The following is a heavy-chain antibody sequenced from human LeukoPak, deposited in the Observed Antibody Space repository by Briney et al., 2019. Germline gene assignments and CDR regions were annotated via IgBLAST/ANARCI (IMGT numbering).Heavy chain of an antibody. CDR2: IRSKAYGETA. D-gene: IGHD1-1*01. CDR1: GFTFGDYA. V-gene: IGHV3-49*03. Sequence: LPGGSLRLSCTASGFTFGDYAMSWIRQAPGKGLEWVGFIRSKAYGETADYAASVKGRFTIPRDDSKAIAYLQMNSLKTEDTAVYHCTRDRGAYNLYDYWGQGTLVTVSS. CDR3: TRDRGAYNLYDY. J-gene: IGHJ4*02.